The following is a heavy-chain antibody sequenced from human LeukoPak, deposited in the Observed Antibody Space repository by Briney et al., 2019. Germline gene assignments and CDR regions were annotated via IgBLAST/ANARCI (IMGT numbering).Heavy chain of an antibody. CDR3: AKDLESQGSLDAFDI. CDR1: EFTYSSYA. CDR2: ISGSGATT. Sequence: PGGSLRLSCAASEFTYSSYAMSWVRQAPGKGLEWVSAISGSGATTYYADSVKGRFTISRDNSKNTLYLQMNSLRAEDTAIYYCAKDLESQGSLDAFDIWGQGTMVTVSS. J-gene: IGHJ3*02. D-gene: IGHD3-3*01. V-gene: IGHV3-23*01.